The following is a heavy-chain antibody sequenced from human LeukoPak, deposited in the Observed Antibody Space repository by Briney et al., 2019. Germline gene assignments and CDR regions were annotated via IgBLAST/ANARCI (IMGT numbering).Heavy chain of an antibody. D-gene: IGHD4-17*01. J-gene: IGHJ4*02. CDR3: ARGPTTVKSPFDY. CDR2: IYYSGST. V-gene: IGHV4-31*03. CDR1: GGSISSGGYY. Sequence: PSQTLSPTCTVSGGSISSGGYYWSWIRQHPGKGLEWIGYIYYSGSTYYNPSLKSRVTISVDTSKNQFSLKLSSVTAADTAVYYCARGPTTVKSPFDYWGQGTLVTVSS.